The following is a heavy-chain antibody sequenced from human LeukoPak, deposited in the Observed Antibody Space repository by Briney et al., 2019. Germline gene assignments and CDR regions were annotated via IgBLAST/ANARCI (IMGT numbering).Heavy chain of an antibody. J-gene: IGHJ4*02. CDR2: MNPNSGNT. CDR3: ARALAVADFEGY. D-gene: IGHD6-19*01. Sequence: ASVKVSCKASGYTFTSYDINWVRQATGQGLEWMGWMNPNSGNTGYAQKFQGRVTMTRNTSISTAYMELSSLRSEDTAVNYCARALAVADFEGYWGQGTLVTVSS. V-gene: IGHV1-8*01. CDR1: GYTFTSYD.